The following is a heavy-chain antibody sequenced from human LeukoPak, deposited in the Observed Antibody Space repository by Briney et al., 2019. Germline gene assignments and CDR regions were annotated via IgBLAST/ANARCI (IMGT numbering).Heavy chain of an antibody. CDR1: GFTFSSYS. J-gene: IGHJ4*02. Sequence: AGGSLRLSCAASGFTFSSYSMNWVRQAPGKGLEWVSSISSSSSYIYYADSVKGRFTISRDNAKNSLYLQMNSLRAEDTVVYYCARDDPGGYGGYPHWGQGTLVTVSS. CDR3: ARDDPGGYGGYPH. D-gene: IGHD4-17*01. CDR2: ISSSSSYI. V-gene: IGHV3-21*01.